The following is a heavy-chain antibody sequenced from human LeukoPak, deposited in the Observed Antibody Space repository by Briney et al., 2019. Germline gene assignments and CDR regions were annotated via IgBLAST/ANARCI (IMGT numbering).Heavy chain of an antibody. J-gene: IGHJ4*02. V-gene: IGHV3-7*04. CDR3: ARDYD. D-gene: IGHD3-16*01. Sequence: GGSLRLSCAASGFAFSSNWMTWVRQAPGKGLEWVANIKPDGSERYYVESVKGRFTISRDNAKNTVFLQMDSLRAEDTALYYCARDYDWGQGTLVTVSS. CDR1: GFAFSSNW. CDR2: IKPDGSER.